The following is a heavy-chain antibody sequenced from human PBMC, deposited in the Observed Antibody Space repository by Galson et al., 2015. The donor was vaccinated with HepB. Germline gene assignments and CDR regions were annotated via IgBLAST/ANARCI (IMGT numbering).Heavy chain of an antibody. D-gene: IGHD3-3*01. V-gene: IGHV1-46*03. CDR1: GYTFTSYY. CDR2: INPSGGST. J-gene: IGHJ5*02. CDR3: ARESQYDFWSGYYSLGNWFDP. Sequence: SVKVSCKASGYTFTSYYMHWVRQAPGQGLEWMGIINPSGGSTSYAQKFQGRVTMTRDTSTSTVYMELSSLRSEDTAVYYCARESQYDFWSGYYSLGNWFDPWGQGTLVTVSS.